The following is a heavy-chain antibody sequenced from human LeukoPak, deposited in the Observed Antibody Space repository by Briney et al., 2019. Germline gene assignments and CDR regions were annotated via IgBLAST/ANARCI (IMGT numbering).Heavy chain of an antibody. V-gene: IGHV3-53*01. CDR2: IYSGGST. D-gene: IGHD3-16*01. Sequence: GGSLRLSCAASGFTVSSNYMSWVRQAPGKGLEWVSVIYSGGSTYYADSVKGRFTISRDNSKNTLYLQMNSLRAEDTAVYYCARALGAPRFDYWGQGTLVTVSS. CDR1: GFTVSSNY. J-gene: IGHJ4*02. CDR3: ARALGAPRFDY.